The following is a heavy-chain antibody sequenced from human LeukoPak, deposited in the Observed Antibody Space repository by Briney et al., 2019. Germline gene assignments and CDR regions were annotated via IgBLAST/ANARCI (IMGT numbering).Heavy chain of an antibody. J-gene: IGHJ4*02. CDR3: ARWGGGGTTYYFDY. CDR2: ISWNSGSI. D-gene: IGHD1-7*01. V-gene: IGHV3-9*01. CDR1: GFTFDDYA. Sequence: GGSLRLSCAASGFTFDDYAMHWVRQAPGKGLEWVSGISWNSGSIGYADSVKGRFTISRDNAKNSLYLQMNSLRAEDTAVYYCARWGGGGTTYYFDYWGQGTLVTVSS.